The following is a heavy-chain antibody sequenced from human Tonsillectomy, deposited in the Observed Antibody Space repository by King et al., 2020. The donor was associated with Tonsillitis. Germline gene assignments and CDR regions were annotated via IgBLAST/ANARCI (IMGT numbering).Heavy chain of an antibody. CDR1: GFTFSDYY. Sequence: VQLVESGGGLVKPGGSLRLSCAASGFTFSDYYMSWIRQAPGKGLEWVSYISSSSTYTNYADSVKGRFTISRDNAKNSLYLQMNSLRAEDTAVYYCARNWNAGHPSRVDYWGQGTLVTVSS. J-gene: IGHJ4*02. V-gene: IGHV3-11*05. CDR2: ISSSSTYT. D-gene: IGHD1-1*01. CDR3: ARNWNAGHPSRVDY.